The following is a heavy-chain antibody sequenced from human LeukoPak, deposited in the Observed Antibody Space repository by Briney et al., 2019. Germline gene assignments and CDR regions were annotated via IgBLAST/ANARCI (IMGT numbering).Heavy chain of an antibody. CDR1: GYTFTSYD. V-gene: IGHV1-8*03. J-gene: IGHJ6*03. D-gene: IGHD4-17*01. CDR3: ARATVTTSHYYYYYYMDV. Sequence: ASVKVSCKASGYTFTSYDINWVRQATGQGLEWMGWMNPNSGNTGYAQKFQGRVTITRNTSISTAYMELSSLRSEDTAVYYCARATVTTSHYYYYYYMDVWGKGTTVTVSS. CDR2: MNPNSGNT.